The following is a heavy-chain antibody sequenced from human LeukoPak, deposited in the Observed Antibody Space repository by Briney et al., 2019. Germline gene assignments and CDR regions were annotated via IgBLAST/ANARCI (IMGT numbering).Heavy chain of an antibody. D-gene: IGHD5-18*01. V-gene: IGHV1-24*01. Sequence: SVKVSCKVSGYTLTELSMHWVRQAPGKGLEWMGGFDPEDGETIYAQKFQGRVNMTEDTSTDTAYMERSSLRSEDTAVYYCATDLGLQRTNGDWGQGTLVTVSS. CDR3: ATDLGLQRTNGD. CDR1: GYTLTELS. CDR2: FDPEDGET. J-gene: IGHJ4*02.